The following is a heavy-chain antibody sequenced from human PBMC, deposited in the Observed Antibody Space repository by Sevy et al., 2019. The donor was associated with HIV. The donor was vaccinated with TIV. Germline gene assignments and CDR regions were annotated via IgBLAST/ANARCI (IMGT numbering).Heavy chain of an antibody. CDR3: AREPIFYDSSGYPSWYFDL. CDR1: GFTFSSYA. V-gene: IGHV3-30-3*01. D-gene: IGHD3-22*01. Sequence: GGSLRLSCAASGFTFSSYAMHWVRQAPGKGLEWVAVISYDGSNKYYADSVKGRFTISRDNSRNTLYLQMNSLRAEDTAVYYCAREPIFYDSSGYPSWYFDLWGRRTLVTVSS. J-gene: IGHJ2*01. CDR2: ISYDGSNK.